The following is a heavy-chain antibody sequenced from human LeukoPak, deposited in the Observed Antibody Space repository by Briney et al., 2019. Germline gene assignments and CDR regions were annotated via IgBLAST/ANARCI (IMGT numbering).Heavy chain of an antibody. V-gene: IGHV4-59*08. D-gene: IGHD6-13*01. CDR1: GGSISSYY. Sequence: SETLSLTCTVSGGSISSYYWSWIRQPPGKGLEWIGYIYYSGSTTCNPSLKSRVTISVDTSKNQFSLKLTSVTAADTAVYYCARQGGIAAAATNFDYWGQGTLVTVSS. CDR3: ARQGGIAAAATNFDY. J-gene: IGHJ4*02. CDR2: IYYSGST.